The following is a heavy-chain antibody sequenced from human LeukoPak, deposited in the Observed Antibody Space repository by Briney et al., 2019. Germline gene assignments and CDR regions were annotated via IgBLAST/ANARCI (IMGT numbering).Heavy chain of an antibody. CDR1: GFTFSSYA. CDR3: AKGDLTYYYGSGSYQ. D-gene: IGHD3-10*01. Sequence: PGGSLRLSCAASGFTFSSYAMSWVRQAPGKGLEWVSAISGSGGSTYYADSVKGRFTISRDNSKNTLYLQMNSLRAEDTAVYYRAKGDLTYYYGSGSYQWGQGTLVTVSS. V-gene: IGHV3-23*01. J-gene: IGHJ4*02. CDR2: ISGSGGST.